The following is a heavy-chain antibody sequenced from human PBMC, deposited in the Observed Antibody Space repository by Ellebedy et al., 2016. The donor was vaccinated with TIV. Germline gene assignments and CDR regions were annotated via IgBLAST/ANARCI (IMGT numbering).Heavy chain of an antibody. J-gene: IGHJ4*02. CDR2: IYYSGST. D-gene: IGHD6-13*01. V-gene: IGHV4-39*07. Sequence: SETLSLTCTVSGGSISSYYWGWIRQPPGKGLEWIGSIYYSGSTYYNPSLKSRVTISVDTSENQFSLKLSSVTAADTAVYYCARWGIAAAGKTFDYWGQGTLVTVSS. CDR1: GGSISSYY. CDR3: ARWGIAAAGKTFDY.